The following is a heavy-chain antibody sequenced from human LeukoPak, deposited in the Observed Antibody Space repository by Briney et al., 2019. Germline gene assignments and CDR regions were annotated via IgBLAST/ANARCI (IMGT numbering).Heavy chain of an antibody. D-gene: IGHD4-17*01. CDR2: IFYSGST. CDR1: GDSISSSNYY. V-gene: IGHV4-39*01. J-gene: IGHJ4*02. Sequence: SETLSLTCTVSGDSISSSNYYWGWIRQPPGKGLEWIGSIFYSGSTYYNPSLKSRVTISVDRYKNQFSLKLSSVTAADTAVYYCARRVSTVLSLYYFDYWGQGTLVTVSS. CDR3: ARRVSTVLSLYYFDY.